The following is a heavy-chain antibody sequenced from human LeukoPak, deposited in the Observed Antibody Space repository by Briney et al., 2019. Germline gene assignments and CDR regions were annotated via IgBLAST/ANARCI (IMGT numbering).Heavy chain of an antibody. CDR2: ISAYNGNT. CDR1: GGTFSSYA. D-gene: IGHD2-15*01. J-gene: IGHJ5*02. Sequence: GASVKVSCKASGGTFSSYAISWVRQAPGQGLEWMGWISAYNGNTNYAQKLQGRVTMTTDTSTSTAYMELRSLRSDDTAVYYCARMPYCSGGSCPYSDWFDPWGQGTLVTVSS. V-gene: IGHV1-18*01. CDR3: ARMPYCSGGSCPYSDWFDP.